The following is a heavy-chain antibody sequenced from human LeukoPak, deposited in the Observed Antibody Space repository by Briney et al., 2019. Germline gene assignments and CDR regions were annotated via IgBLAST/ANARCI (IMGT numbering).Heavy chain of an antibody. V-gene: IGHV4-34*01. Sequence: SETLSLTCAVYGGSFSGYYWSWIRQPPGKGLEWIGEINHSGSTNYNPSLKSRVTISVDTSKNQFSLKLSSVTAADTAVYYCARLSLYPSGVVDYWGQGTLVTVSS. CDR2: INHSGST. CDR1: GGSFSGYY. J-gene: IGHJ4*02. D-gene: IGHD3-16*01. CDR3: ARLSLYPSGVVDY.